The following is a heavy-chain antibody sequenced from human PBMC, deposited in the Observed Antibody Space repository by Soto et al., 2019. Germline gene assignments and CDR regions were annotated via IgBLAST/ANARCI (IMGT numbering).Heavy chain of an antibody. CDR2: IYYSGRT. V-gene: IGHV4-59*08. CDR1: GGSISSYY. D-gene: IGHD4-17*01. J-gene: IGHJ4*02. Sequence: QVQLQESGPGLVKPSETLSLTCTVSGGSISSYYWSWIRQPPGKGLEWIGYIYYSGRTNDNPSLKSRVPISVDTSKTQFSLKLSSVPAADTAVYYCASRYGGTLDYWGQGTLVTVSS. CDR3: ASRYGGTLDY.